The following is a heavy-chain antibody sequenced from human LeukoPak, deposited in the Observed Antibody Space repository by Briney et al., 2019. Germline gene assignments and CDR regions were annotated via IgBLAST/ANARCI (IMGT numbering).Heavy chain of an antibody. CDR3: AKGRGTSSYHLGVLVDY. Sequence: PGGSLRLSCAASGFTFSSYWMSWVRQAPGKGLEWVANIKQDGSEKYYVDSVKGRFTISRDNAKNSLYLQMNSLRAEDTALYYCAKGRGTSSYHLGVLVDYWGQGTLVTVSS. J-gene: IGHJ4*02. D-gene: IGHD2-2*01. CDR1: GFTFSSYW. CDR2: IKQDGSEK. V-gene: IGHV3-7*03.